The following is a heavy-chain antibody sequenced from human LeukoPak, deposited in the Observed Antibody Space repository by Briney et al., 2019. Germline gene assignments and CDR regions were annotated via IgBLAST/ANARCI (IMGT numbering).Heavy chain of an antibody. J-gene: IGHJ4*02. CDR3: ARDLIVVVPAANPREDY. CDR1: GYTFTSYA. D-gene: IGHD2-2*01. Sequence: ASVKVSCKASGYTFTSYAMNWVRQAPGQGLEWMGWINTNTGNPTYAQGFTGRFVFSLDTSVSTAYLQISSLKAEDTAVYYCARDLIVVVPAANPREDYWGQGTLVTVSS. V-gene: IGHV7-4-1*02. CDR2: INTNTGNP.